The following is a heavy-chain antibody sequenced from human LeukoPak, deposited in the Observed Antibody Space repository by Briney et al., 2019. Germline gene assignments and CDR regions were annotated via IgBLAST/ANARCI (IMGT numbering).Heavy chain of an antibody. D-gene: IGHD6-19*01. Sequence: PSETLSLTCTVSGGSISSYYWSWIRQPPGNGLEWFGYIYYSGSTNYNPSLKSRVTISVDTSKNQFSLKLSSVTAADTAVYYCARRKRSSGWSNWFDPWGQGTLVIVSS. V-gene: IGHV4-59*08. CDR1: GGSISSYY. CDR2: IYYSGST. J-gene: IGHJ5*02. CDR3: ARRKRSSGWSNWFDP.